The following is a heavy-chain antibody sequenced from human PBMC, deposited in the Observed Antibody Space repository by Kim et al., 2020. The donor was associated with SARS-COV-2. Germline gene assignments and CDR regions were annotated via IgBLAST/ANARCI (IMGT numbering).Heavy chain of an antibody. V-gene: IGHV3-72*01. CDR3: VRGGAHIMGDY. D-gene: IGHD2-8*01. J-gene: IGHJ4*02. CDR2: T. Sequence: TEYAASVKGRFTITRDDTKNSPYLQMNSLKTEDTAVYYCVRGGAHIMGDYWGQGTLVTVSS.